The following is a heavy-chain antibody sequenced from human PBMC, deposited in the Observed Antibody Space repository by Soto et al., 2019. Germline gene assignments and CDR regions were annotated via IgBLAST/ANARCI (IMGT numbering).Heavy chain of an antibody. D-gene: IGHD3-10*01. V-gene: IGHV3-72*01. Sequence: GGSLRLSCAGSGFTLSDHYIDWVRHAPGKGLEWVGRSRDKAQGYSTAYAASVKGRFTTSRDESKNSVYLQMNSLRAEDTAVYYCASPGGHGSGSYYTLAYWGQGTLVTVSS. CDR1: GFTLSDHY. CDR2: SRDKAQGYST. CDR3: ASPGGHGSGSYYTLAY. J-gene: IGHJ4*02.